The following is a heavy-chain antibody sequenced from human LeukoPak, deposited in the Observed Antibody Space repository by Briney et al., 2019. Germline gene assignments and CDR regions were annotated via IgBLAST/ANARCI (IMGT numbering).Heavy chain of an antibody. CDR3: AREEGGVLVY. CDR1: GFTFSSYS. CDR2: ISSSSSYI. J-gene: IGHJ4*02. V-gene: IGHV3-21*01. D-gene: IGHD4/OR15-4a*01. Sequence: GGSLRLSCAASGFTFSSYSMNWVRQAPGKGLEWVSSISSSSSYIYYADSVKGRFTISRDNSKNTLYLQMNSLRAEDTAVYYCAREEGGVLVYWGQGTLVTVSS.